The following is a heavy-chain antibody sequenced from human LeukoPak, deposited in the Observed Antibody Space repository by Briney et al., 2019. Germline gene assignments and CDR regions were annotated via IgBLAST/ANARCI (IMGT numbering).Heavy chain of an antibody. CDR3: AKDGYCSDGSCYANFFGY. V-gene: IGHV3-30*18. D-gene: IGHD2-15*01. J-gene: IGHJ4*02. Sequence: GRSLRLSCAASGFAFNRYGMHWVRQAPGKGLEWVALISYDGSNKYYADSVKGRFTISRDNSKNTLYLQTDSLRAEDTAVYYCAKDGYCSDGSCYANFFGYWGQGTLVTVSS. CDR1: GFAFNRYG. CDR2: ISYDGSNK.